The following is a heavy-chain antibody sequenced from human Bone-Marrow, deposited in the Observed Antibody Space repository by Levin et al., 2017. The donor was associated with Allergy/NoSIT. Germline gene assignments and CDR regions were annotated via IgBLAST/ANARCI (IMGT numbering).Heavy chain of an antibody. V-gene: IGHV3-21*01. Sequence: GESLKISCTASGFTLSSYGMNWVRQAPGKGLEWVSSISTSSNYIEYADSVKGRFTISRDNSKNLVFLQMNSLTADDTSVYYCARFLGADATGYFDIWGRGTLVTVSS. CDR2: ISTSSNYI. D-gene: IGHD3-16*01. CDR1: GFTLSSYG. CDR3: ARFLGADATGYFDI. J-gene: IGHJ2*01.